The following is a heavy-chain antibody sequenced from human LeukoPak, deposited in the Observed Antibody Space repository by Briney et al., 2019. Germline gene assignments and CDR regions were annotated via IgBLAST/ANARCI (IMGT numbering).Heavy chain of an antibody. CDR1: GFTFSSYS. V-gene: IGHV3-21*01. Sequence: GGSLRLSCAASGFTFSSYSMNWVRQAPGKGREWVSSISSSSSYIYYADSVKGRFTVSRDNAKNSLYLQMNSLRAEDTAVYYCASEETTVTPSGFDYWGQGTLVTVSS. CDR2: ISSSSSYI. D-gene: IGHD4-11*01. J-gene: IGHJ4*02. CDR3: ASEETTVTPSGFDY.